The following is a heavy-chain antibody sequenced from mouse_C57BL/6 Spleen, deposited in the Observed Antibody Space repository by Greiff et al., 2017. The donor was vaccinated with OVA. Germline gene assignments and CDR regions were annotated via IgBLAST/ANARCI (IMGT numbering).Heavy chain of an antibody. CDR3: AKGAYYDYFFAY. V-gene: IGHV1-69*01. Sequence: QVQLQQPGAELVMPGASVKLSCKASGYTFTSYWMHWVKQRPGQGLKWIGEIDPSDSYTNYNQKFKGKSTLTVDKSSSTAYMQLSSLTSEDSAVYYCAKGAYYDYFFAYWGQGTLVTVSA. CDR2: IDPSDSYT. J-gene: IGHJ3*01. D-gene: IGHD2-4*01. CDR1: GYTFTSYW.